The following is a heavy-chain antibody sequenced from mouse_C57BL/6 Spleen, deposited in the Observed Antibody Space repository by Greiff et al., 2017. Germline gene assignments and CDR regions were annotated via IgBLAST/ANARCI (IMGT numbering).Heavy chain of an antibody. Sequence: EVKLVESGGGLVNPGGSLKLSCAASGFTFSSYTMSWVRKTPGKGLGWVATISGGGGNTYYPDSVKGRFTISRDNAKNTLYLQMSSLRSEDTALYYCARQGAYWGQGTLVTVSA. V-gene: IGHV5-9*01. CDR3: ARQGAY. J-gene: IGHJ3*01. CDR2: ISGGGGNT. CDR1: GFTFSSYT.